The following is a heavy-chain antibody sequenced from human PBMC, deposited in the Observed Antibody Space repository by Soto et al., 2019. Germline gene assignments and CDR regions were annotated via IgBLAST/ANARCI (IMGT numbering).Heavy chain of an antibody. CDR1: GFTFSNFA. J-gene: IGHJ4*02. V-gene: IGHV3-23*01. CDR2: ISGSGSTT. D-gene: IGHD2-15*01. Sequence: EVQLLESGGGSEQPGGSLRLSCAASGFTFSNFAMGWVRQAPGKGLEWVSTISGSGSTTYYADSVKARFTISRDNSRNTVFLQMRSLRAEDTAVYFCAKANEVYSDSAGYFDYWGQGALVTVSS. CDR3: AKANEVYSDSAGYFDY.